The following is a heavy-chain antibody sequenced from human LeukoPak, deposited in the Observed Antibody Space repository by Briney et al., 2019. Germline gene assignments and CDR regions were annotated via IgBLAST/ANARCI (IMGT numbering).Heavy chain of an antibody. V-gene: IGHV4-59*01. J-gene: IGHJ6*03. CDR1: GGSFSGYY. CDR3: ARTTEGGYTYIYFYYYYMDV. Sequence: ASETLSLTCAVYGGSFSGYYWSWIRQPPGKGLEWIGYIYYSGSTNYNPSLKSRSSISVDTSKNQFSLKLSSVTAADTAVYYCARTTEGGYTYIYFYYYYMDVWGKGTTVTISS. D-gene: IGHD5-18*01. CDR2: IYYSGST.